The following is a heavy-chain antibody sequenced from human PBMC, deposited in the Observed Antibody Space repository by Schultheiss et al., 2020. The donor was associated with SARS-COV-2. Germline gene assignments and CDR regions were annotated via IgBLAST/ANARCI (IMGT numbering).Heavy chain of an antibody. J-gene: IGHJ6*02. CDR2: ISAYNGNT. CDR3: ARDAFYYDSSGYYSYYYYGMDV. CDR1: GYTFTNYD. Sequence: ASVKVSCKASGYTFTNYDINWVRQAAGQGLEWMGWISAYNGNTNYAQKLQGRVTMTTDTSTSTAYMELRSLRSDDTAVYYCARDAFYYDSSGYYSYYYYGMDVWGQGTTVTVSS. D-gene: IGHD3-22*01. V-gene: IGHV1-18*01.